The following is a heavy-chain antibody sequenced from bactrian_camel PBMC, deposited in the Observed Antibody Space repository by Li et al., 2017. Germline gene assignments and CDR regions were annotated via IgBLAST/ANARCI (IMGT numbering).Heavy chain of an antibody. Sequence: HVQLVESGGGLVQPGGSLRLSCAASGFTFGDFYMSWVRLAPGKGLEWVSSIYTGGGSAYYADSVKGRFIISLDNFKNTLYLQMNSLKTEDTAVYYCAADSGVRDYDVVTCLYRYNYWGQGTQVTVS. CDR1: GFTFGDFY. J-gene: IGHJ4*01. CDR2: IYTGGGSA. V-gene: IGHV3-2*01. CDR3: AADSGVRDYDVVTCLYRYNY. D-gene: IGHD4*01.